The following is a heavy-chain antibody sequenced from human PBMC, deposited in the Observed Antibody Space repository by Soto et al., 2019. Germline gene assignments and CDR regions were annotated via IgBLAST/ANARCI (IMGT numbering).Heavy chain of an antibody. D-gene: IGHD3-22*01. V-gene: IGHV1-2*02. CDR3: ARGGPYYYDSSGYHQDY. J-gene: IGHJ4*02. Sequence: ASVKVACKASGYTCTGYYMHWVRQAPGQGLEWMGWINPNSGGTTYAQKFQGRVTMTRDTSISTAYMVVSRLRSDDTAVYYCARGGPYYYDSSGYHQDYWGQGTLVTVSS. CDR1: GYTCTGYY. CDR2: INPNSGGT.